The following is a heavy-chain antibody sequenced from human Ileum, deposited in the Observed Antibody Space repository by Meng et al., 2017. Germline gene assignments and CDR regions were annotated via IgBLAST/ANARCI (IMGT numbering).Heavy chain of an antibody. D-gene: IGHD2-15*01. J-gene: IGHJ4*02. CDR1: VGRSFNDA. CDR2: HILYFGWT. CDR3: ARDQDRGGHDFDY. Sequence: GGGVKRHGSEAPASCSAAVGRSFNDAFRWGLHAPRRRVVGRVGHILYFGWTNYASSLQRRVTISVDKSKSTVSIKLSSLSSADTAIYYCARDQDRGGHDFDYWGQGTLVTVSS. V-gene: IGHV1-69*06.